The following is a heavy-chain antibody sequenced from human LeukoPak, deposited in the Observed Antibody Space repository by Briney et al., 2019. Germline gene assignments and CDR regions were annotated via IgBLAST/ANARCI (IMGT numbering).Heavy chain of an antibody. CDR3: AKHGHTTTWYYYDSSGYYPAYYFDY. D-gene: IGHD3-22*01. Sequence: GGSLRLSCAASGFTFSSYAMSWVRQAPGKGLEWVSAISGSGGSTYYADSVKGRFTISRDNSKNTLYLQMNSLRAEDTAVYYCAKHGHTTTWYYYDSSGYYPAYYFDYWGQGTLVTVSS. J-gene: IGHJ4*02. V-gene: IGHV3-23*01. CDR2: ISGSGGST. CDR1: GFTFSSYA.